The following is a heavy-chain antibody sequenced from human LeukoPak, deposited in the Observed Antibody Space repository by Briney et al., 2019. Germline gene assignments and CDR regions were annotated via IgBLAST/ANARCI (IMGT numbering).Heavy chain of an antibody. Sequence: GGSLRLSCAASGFTFSSYSMNWVRQAPGKGLEWVSSISSSSSYIYYADSVKGRFTISRDNAKNSLYLQMNSLRAEDTAVYYCAKGGYYDSSGYYPPWGYFDYWGQGTLVTVSS. V-gene: IGHV3-21*04. CDR3: AKGGYYDSSGYYPPWGYFDY. D-gene: IGHD3-22*01. J-gene: IGHJ4*02. CDR2: ISSSSSYI. CDR1: GFTFSSYS.